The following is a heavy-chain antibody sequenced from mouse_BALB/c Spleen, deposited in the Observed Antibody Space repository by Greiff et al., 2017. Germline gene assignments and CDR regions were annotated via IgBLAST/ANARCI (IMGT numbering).Heavy chain of an antibody. CDR1: GFAFSSYD. CDR2: ISSGGGST. CDR3: ARQVLRGYAMDY. D-gene: IGHD1-1*01. J-gene: IGHJ4*01. Sequence: DVHLVESGGGLVKPGGSLKLSCAASGFAFSSYDMSWVRQTPEKRLEWVAYISSGGGSTYYPDTVKGRFTISRDNAKNTLYLQMSSLKSEDTAMYYCARQVLRGYAMDYWGQGTSVTVSS. V-gene: IGHV5-12-1*01.